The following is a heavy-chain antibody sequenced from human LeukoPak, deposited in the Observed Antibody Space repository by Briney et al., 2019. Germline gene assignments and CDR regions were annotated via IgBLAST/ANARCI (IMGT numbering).Heavy chain of an antibody. CDR2: ISAYNGNT. Sequence: ASVKVSCKASGYTFTSYGISWVRQAPGQGLEWMGWISAYNGNTNYAQKLQGRVTMTTDTPTSTAYMELRSLRSDDTAVYYCARDSDIVGDMYYFDYWGQGTLVTVSS. D-gene: IGHD1-26*01. J-gene: IGHJ4*02. CDR3: ARDSDIVGDMYYFDY. CDR1: GYTFTSYG. V-gene: IGHV1-18*01.